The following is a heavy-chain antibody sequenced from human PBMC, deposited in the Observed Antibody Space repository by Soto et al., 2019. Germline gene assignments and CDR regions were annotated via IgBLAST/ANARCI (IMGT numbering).Heavy chain of an antibody. CDR3: TSFPVVTSWFDP. V-gene: IGHV4-39*01. CDR2: IYYSGST. J-gene: IGHJ5*02. D-gene: IGHD4-4*01. Sequence: SETLSLTCTVSGGSISSSSYYWGWIRQPPGKGLEWIGSIYYSGSTYYNPSLKSRVTISVDTSKNQFSLKLSSVTAADTAVYYGTSFPVVTSWFDPWGQGTLVTVSS. CDR1: GGSISSSSYY.